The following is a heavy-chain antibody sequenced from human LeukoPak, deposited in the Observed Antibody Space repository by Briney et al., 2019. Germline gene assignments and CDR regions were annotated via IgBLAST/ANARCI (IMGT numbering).Heavy chain of an antibody. V-gene: IGHV4-59*01. CDR3: AGEFFGVVIPYYYYYMDV. CDR1: GGSISSYY. CDR2: ISYTGST. D-gene: IGHD3-3*01. J-gene: IGHJ6*03. Sequence: PSETLSLTCTVSGGSISSYYWSWIRQPAGKGLEWIGYISYTGSTNYNPSLKSRVTISSDMSESQISLRLSSVTAADTAVYYCAGEFFGVVIPYYYYYMDVWGKGTTVTVSS.